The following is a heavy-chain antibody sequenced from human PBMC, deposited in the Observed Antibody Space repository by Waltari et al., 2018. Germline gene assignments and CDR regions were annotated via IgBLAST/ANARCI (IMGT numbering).Heavy chain of an antibody. CDR1: GFTFSAYW. Sequence: EVQLVEAGGDLVQRGGSLRLSCAAAGFTFSAYWLTWVRQVPGKGLEWVARINSDGGFRSYEDSVKGRFTISRDNSKNMVYLQMNSLRIEDTAVYYCARKGGRGYPYGPFYYDYWGQGTLVTVSS. V-gene: IGHV3-74*01. CDR3: ARKGGRGYPYGPFYYDY. D-gene: IGHD5-18*01. CDR2: INSDGGFR. J-gene: IGHJ4*02.